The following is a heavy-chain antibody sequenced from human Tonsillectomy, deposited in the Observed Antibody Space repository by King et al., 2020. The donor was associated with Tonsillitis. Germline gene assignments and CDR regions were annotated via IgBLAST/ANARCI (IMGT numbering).Heavy chain of an antibody. J-gene: IGHJ4*02. V-gene: IGHV4-39*06. D-gene: IGHD4-23*01. CDR1: GGSINSHTYY. CDR3: VINYGGNSFFFDY. CDR2: VYYSGST. Sequence: LQLQESGPGLAKPSATLSLTCTVSGGSINSHTYYWGWIRQPPGKGLEYIGSVYYSGSTYYNPSLRSRLSISVDTSKNQFTLRLGFATAADTAFYYCVINYGGNSFFFDYWGQGILVSVSS.